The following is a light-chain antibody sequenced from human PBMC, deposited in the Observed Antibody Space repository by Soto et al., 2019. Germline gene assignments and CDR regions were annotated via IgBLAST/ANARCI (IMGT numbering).Light chain of an antibody. V-gene: IGLV1-40*01. CDR1: SSNLGAGYD. CDR3: SSYTSTNHVV. CDR2: T. Sequence: QSVLTQPPSVSGAPGQRVTISCTGNSSNLGAGYDVHWYQQLPGAAPKLVTKRPSGVSNRFSGSKSGNTASLTISGLQAEDETDYYCSSYTSTNHVVFGGGTQLTV. J-gene: IGLJ2*01.